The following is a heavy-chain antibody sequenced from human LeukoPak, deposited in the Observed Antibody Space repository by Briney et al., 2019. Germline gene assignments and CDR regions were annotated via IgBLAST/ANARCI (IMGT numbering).Heavy chain of an antibody. CDR3: ARDLLYDTDGYNYV. CDR1: GVSISSSNSY. CDR2: VYHSGNT. J-gene: IGHJ4*02. D-gene: IGHD3-22*01. V-gene: IGHV4-39*07. Sequence: SETLSLTCTVSGVSISSSNSYWGWIRQPPGKGLEWIGSVYHSGNTHYNPSLKSRVTISVDTSKNQFSLKLSSVTAADTAVYYCARDLLYDTDGYNYVWGQGTLVSVSS.